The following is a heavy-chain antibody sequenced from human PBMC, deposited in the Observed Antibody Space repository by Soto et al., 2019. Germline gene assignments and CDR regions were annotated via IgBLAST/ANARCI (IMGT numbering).Heavy chain of an antibody. J-gene: IGHJ3*01. CDR1: GFTFNEYN. CDR2: ISYDGRKK. D-gene: IGHD1-7*01. Sequence: QVQLVESGGGVVQPGRSLRLSCAASGFTFNEYNMHWVRQAPGKGLEWVAVISYDGRKKYYVDSVKGRFTISRDNAKNTVYLQMDSLRAEDTAVYYCARSLPGTYGAFDLWGQGTMVTVSS. CDR3: ARSLPGTYGAFDL. V-gene: IGHV3-30*04.